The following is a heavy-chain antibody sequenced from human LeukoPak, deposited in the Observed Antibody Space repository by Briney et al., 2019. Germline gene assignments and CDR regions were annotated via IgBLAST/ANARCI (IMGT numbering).Heavy chain of an antibody. CDR2: ISSSSRYI. D-gene: IGHD6-6*01. CDR1: GFTFSSYS. J-gene: IGHJ1*01. CDR3: ARDLTTSSTAYLHH. V-gene: IGHV3-21*01. Sequence: GGSLRLSCTASGFTFSSYSMNWVRQAPGKGLEWVSSISSSSRYIYYADSVKGRFTISRDSGKNSLYLQMNSLRADDTAVYYCARDLTTSSTAYLHHWGQGTLVTVSS.